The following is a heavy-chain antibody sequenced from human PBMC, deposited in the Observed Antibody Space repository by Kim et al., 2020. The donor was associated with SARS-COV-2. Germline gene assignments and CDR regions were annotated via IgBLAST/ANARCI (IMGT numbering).Heavy chain of an antibody. CDR1: GGSISSSNW. J-gene: IGHJ4*02. D-gene: IGHD3-22*01. V-gene: IGHV4-4*02. CDR3: ARAVGGYYDSSGQIQY. Sequence: SETLSLTCAVSGGSISSSNWWSWVRQPPGKGLEWIGEIYHSGSTNYNPSLKSRVTLSVDKSKNQFSLKLSSVTAADTAVYYCARAVGGYYDSSGQIQYWGQGTLVTVSS. CDR2: IYHSGST.